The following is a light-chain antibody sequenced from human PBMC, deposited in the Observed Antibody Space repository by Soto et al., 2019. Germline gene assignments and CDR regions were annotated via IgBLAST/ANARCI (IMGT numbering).Light chain of an antibody. V-gene: IGKV3-20*01. CDR3: QQYGSSPPFT. J-gene: IGKJ2*01. CDR2: GPS. CDR1: QSLGATS. Sequence: EIVLTQSPGTLSLSPGERATLSCRASQSLGATSLAWYQQKVGQAPRLLIYGPSSSATGIPDRFSGSGSGTDFTLTISRLEPEEFAFYYCQQYGSSPPFTFGQGTKLEIK.